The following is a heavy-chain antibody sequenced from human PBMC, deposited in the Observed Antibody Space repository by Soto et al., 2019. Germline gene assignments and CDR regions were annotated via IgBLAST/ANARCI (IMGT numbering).Heavy chain of an antibody. CDR2: IFPDDSDT. Sequence: GPAQKISEKGCGYRLTRYWMCWFRQMTGKGLEWMGVIFPDDSDTRYSPSFQGQVTIAADKSINTAYLQWINLRASDTAMYYCARHLESCSGGTCYSKIDYWGQGALVTVSS. D-gene: IGHD2-15*01. V-gene: IGHV5-51*01. J-gene: IGHJ4*02. CDR1: GYRLTRYW. CDR3: ARHLESCSGGTCYSKIDY.